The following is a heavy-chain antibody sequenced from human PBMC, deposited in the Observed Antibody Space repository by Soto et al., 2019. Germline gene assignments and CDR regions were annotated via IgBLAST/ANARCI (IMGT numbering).Heavy chain of an antibody. CDR2: INHSGST. D-gene: IGHD3-3*01. CDR3: ARGRRITIWTITSYYYYGMDV. J-gene: IGHJ6*02. V-gene: IGHV4-34*01. Sequence: PSETLSLTCAVYGGSFSGYYWSWIRQPPGKGLEWIGEINHSGSTNYNPSLKSRVTISVDTSKNQFSLKLSSVTAADTAVYYCARGRRITIWTITSYYYYGMDVWGQGTTVTVSS. CDR1: GGSFSGYY.